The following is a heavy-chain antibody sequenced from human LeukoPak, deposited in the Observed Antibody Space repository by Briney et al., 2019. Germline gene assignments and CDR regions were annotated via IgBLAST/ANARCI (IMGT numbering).Heavy chain of an antibody. CDR3: ARALDSSGVYYYYYMDV. D-gene: IGHD3-22*01. V-gene: IGHV4-59*01. J-gene: IGHJ6*03. CDR2: IYYSGST. CDR1: GGSISSYY. Sequence: SETLSLTCTVSGGSISSYYWSWIRQPPGKGLEWIGYIYYSGSTNYNPSLKSRVTISVDTSKNQLSLKLSSVTAADTAVYYCARALDSSGVYYYYYMDVWGKGTTVTVSS.